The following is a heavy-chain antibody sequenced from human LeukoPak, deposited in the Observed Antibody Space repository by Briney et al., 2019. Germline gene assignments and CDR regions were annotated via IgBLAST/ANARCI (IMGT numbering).Heavy chain of an antibody. CDR3: ARERTLTRIGVATQLAY. Sequence: VASVKVSCKASGYTFTSYYMHWVRQPPGQGLEWMGIINPSGGSTSYAQKFQGRVTMTRDTSTSTVYMELSSLRSEDTAVYYCARERTLTRIGVATQLAYWGQGTLVTVSS. D-gene: IGHD4-17*01. J-gene: IGHJ4*02. CDR2: INPSGGST. CDR1: GYTFTSYY. V-gene: IGHV1-46*01.